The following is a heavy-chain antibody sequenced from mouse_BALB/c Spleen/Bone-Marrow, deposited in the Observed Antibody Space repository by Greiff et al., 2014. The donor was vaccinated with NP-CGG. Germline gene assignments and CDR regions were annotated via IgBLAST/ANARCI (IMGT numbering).Heavy chain of an antibody. CDR2: IDPAIFS. D-gene: IGHD2-14*01. V-gene: IGHV14-3*02. CDR3: ASDRYGWYFDV. J-gene: IGHJ1*01. CDR1: GFNIKDIY. Sequence: EVQLQQSGAELVKPGASVKLSCTASGFNIKDIYLHWVKQRPEQGLDWIGRIDPAIFSKYDPKFHGKATIIAVSSSTTAYLHLSSLASEDTTVYYCASDRYGWYFDVWGAGTTVTVSS.